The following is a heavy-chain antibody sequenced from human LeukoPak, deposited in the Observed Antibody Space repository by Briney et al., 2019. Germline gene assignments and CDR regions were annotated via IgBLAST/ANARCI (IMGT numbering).Heavy chain of an antibody. CDR2: ISGSGGST. J-gene: IGHJ4*02. CDR3: ARDLVVATNDY. CDR1: GFTFSSYA. V-gene: IGHV3-23*01. D-gene: IGHD5-12*01. Sequence: GGSLRLSCAASGFTFSSYAMSWVRQAPGKGLEWVPAISGSGGSTYYADSVKGRFTISRDNSKNTLYLQMNSLRAEDTAVYYCARDLVVATNDYWGQGTLVTVSS.